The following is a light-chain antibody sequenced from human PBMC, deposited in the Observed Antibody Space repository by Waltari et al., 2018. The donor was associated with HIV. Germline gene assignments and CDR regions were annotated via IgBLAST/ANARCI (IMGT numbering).Light chain of an antibody. V-gene: IGKV3-20*01. CDR2: ASS. CDR1: QNINNNY. Sequence: EIVLTQSPDTLSLSPGEGATLSCRASQNINNNYLAWYQQKPGQAPRLLINASSLRATAIPDRFSGSGSGTDFTLTITRLDPEDFAVYYCQQYGTSPLTFGGGARVEIK. CDR3: QQYGTSPLT. J-gene: IGKJ4*01.